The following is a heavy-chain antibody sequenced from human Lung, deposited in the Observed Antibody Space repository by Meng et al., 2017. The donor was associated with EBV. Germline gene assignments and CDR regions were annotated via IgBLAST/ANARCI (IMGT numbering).Heavy chain of an antibody. Sequence: VQLVDSGSELKKPGDSVKVSCQAAGYTFTSSSMNWVRHAPGQGLEWMGWININTGNPTYAQGFTGRFVFSLDTSVSTAYLQIDSLRADDTAVYYCARGNGWRFDYWGQGTLVTVSS. CDR2: ININTGNP. V-gene: IGHV7-4-1*01. J-gene: IGHJ4*02. D-gene: IGHD6-19*01. CDR1: GYTFTSSS. CDR3: ARGNGWRFDY.